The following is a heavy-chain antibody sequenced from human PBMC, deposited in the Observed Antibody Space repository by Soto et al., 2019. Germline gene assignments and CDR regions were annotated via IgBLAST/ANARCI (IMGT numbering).Heavy chain of an antibody. Sequence: QVPLVQSGAEVKKPGSSVKVSCKASGGTFSSYAISWVRQAPGQGLEWMGGIIPIFGTANYAQKFQGRVTITADESTSTAYMELSSLRSEDTAVYYCARGNGRTYYYDSSGYQGAFDIWGQGTMVTVSS. D-gene: IGHD3-22*01. CDR2: IIPIFGTA. J-gene: IGHJ3*02. CDR3: ARGNGRTYYYDSSGYQGAFDI. V-gene: IGHV1-69*01. CDR1: GGTFSSYA.